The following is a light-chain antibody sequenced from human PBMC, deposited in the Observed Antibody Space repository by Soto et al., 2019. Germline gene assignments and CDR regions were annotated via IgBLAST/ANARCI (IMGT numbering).Light chain of an antibody. CDR1: QSISNW. J-gene: IGKJ1*01. V-gene: IGKV1-5*03. CDR2: KAS. CDR3: QQYNGYSRT. Sequence: DIQMTQSPSTLSASVGDRVTITCRASQSISNWLAWYQQKPGKAPKLLIYKASSLEGGVPSRFSGSGSGTEFTLTISRLQPDDFATYYCQQYNGYSRTFGQGTKVEI.